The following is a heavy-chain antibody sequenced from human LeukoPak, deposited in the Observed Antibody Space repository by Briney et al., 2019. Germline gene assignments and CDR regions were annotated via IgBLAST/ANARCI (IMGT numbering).Heavy chain of an antibody. D-gene: IGHD4-17*01. CDR1: GGTFSSYA. Sequence: SVKVSRQASGGTFSSYAISWVRRAPGQGLEWMGGIIPIFGTANYAQKFQGRVTITTDESTSTAYMELSSLRSEDTAVYYCARAGDYGDYNYMDVWGKGTTVTVSS. V-gene: IGHV1-69*05. CDR2: IIPIFGTA. CDR3: ARAGDYGDYNYMDV. J-gene: IGHJ6*03.